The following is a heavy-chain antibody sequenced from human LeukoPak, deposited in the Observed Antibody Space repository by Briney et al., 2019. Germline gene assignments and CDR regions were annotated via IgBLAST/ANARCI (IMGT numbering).Heavy chain of an antibody. CDR2: ISGSGGST. CDR1: GFTFSSYA. Sequence: GGSLRLSCAASGFTFSSYAMTWVRQAPGKGLERVSGISGSGGSTYYADSVKGRFTISRDNSKNTLYLQMNSLRAEDTAIYYCAKGRSGSYNFDNWGQGTLVTVSS. D-gene: IGHD1-26*01. CDR3: AKGRSGSYNFDN. V-gene: IGHV3-23*01. J-gene: IGHJ4*02.